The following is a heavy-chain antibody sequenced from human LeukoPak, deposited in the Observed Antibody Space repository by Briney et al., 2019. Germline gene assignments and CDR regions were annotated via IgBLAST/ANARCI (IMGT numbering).Heavy chain of an antibody. J-gene: IGHJ3*02. CDR2: IYTSGST. CDR3: ARWRDYYDSSGYYEGDAFDI. CDR1: GGSISSYY. D-gene: IGHD3-22*01. Sequence: SETLSLTCTVSGGSISSYYWSWIRQPAGKGLEWIGRIYTSGSTNYNPSLKSRVTMSVDTSKNQFSLKLSSVTAADTAVYYCARWRDYYDSSGYYEGDAFDIWGQGTMVTVSS. V-gene: IGHV4-4*07.